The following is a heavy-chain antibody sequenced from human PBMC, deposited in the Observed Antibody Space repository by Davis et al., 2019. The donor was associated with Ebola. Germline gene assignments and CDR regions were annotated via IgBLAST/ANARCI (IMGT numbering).Heavy chain of an antibody. V-gene: IGHV3-7*01. CDR2: INQDGSQQ. CDR3: ARDMISGWKFDY. CDR1: GFSLRHHW. J-gene: IGHJ4*02. D-gene: IGHD6-19*01. Sequence: GESLKTPCAGPGFSLRHHWMSWNRLAPGKGLEWVANINQDGSQQYFVDSVKGRFSISRDNAKNSLYLQMNSLRAEDTAVYYCARDMISGWKFDYWGQGSLVTVSS.